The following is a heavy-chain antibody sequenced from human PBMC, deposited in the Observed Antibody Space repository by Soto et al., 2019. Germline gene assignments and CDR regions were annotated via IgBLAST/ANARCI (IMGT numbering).Heavy chain of an antibody. V-gene: IGHV1-18*01. CDR3: VRGDYGDYLDAFDI. Sequence: GESLKISCKASGYTFTSYGISWVRQAPGQGLEWMGWISAYNGNTNYAQKLQGRVTMTTDTSTSTAYMELRSLRSDDTAVYYCVRGDYGDYLDAFDIWGQGTMVTVSS. D-gene: IGHD4-17*01. CDR1: GYTFTSYG. J-gene: IGHJ3*02. CDR2: ISAYNGNT.